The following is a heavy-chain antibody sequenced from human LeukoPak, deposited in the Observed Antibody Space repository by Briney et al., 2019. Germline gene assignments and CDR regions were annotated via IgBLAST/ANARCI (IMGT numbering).Heavy chain of an antibody. CDR2: ISGSGGST. Sequence: GGSLRLSCAASGFTFSSYAMSWVRQAPGKGLEWVSAISGSGGSTYYADSVKGRFTISRDNSKNTLYLQMNSLRAEDTAVCYCAKEVGRYSYGRSFDYWGQGTLVTVSS. V-gene: IGHV3-23*01. CDR1: GFTFSSYA. J-gene: IGHJ4*02. D-gene: IGHD5-18*01. CDR3: AKEVGRYSYGRSFDY.